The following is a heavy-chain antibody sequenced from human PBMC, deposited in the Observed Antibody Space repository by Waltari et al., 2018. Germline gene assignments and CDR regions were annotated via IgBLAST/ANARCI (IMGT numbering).Heavy chain of an antibody. V-gene: IGHV4-39*07. CDR3: AIRLAVPGGWFDP. CDR1: GGSISSSNYH. Sequence: QLQLQESGPGLVKPSETLSLTCFVSGGSISSSNYHWGWIRQPPGKGLEWIGTISYSGNTDYNPALKSRVSIAIDTSKNQFSLTLSSVTAADTAVYYCAIRLAVPGGWFDPWGQGTLVTVSS. D-gene: IGHD6-19*01. J-gene: IGHJ5*02. CDR2: ISYSGNT.